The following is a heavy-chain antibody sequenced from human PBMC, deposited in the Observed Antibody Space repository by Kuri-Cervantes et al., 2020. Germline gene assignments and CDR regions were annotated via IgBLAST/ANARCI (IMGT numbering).Heavy chain of an antibody. Sequence: ASVQVSCMASGYTFTGYYMHWVRQAPGQGLEWMGWINPNSGGTNYAQKFQGRVTMTRDTSISTAYMGLSRLRSDDTAVYYCARAGITMIPGLRPDAFDIWGQGTMVTVSS. V-gene: IGHV1-2*02. CDR2: INPNSGGT. CDR3: ARAGITMIPGLRPDAFDI. J-gene: IGHJ3*02. D-gene: IGHD3-22*01. CDR1: GYTFTGYY.